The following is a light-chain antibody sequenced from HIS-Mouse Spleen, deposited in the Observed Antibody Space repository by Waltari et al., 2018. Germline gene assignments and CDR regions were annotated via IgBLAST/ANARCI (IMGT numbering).Light chain of an antibody. Sequence: QSVLTQPPSASGTPGQRVTISCSGSSSNIGSNTVNWYQQLPGTAPKLLIYSNSTRPSGGPGRFAGSKSGTSASLAISGLQSEDEADYYCAAWDDSLNGWVFGGGTKLTVL. CDR1: SSNIGSNT. CDR3: AAWDDSLNGWV. V-gene: IGLV1-44*01. J-gene: IGLJ3*02. CDR2: SNS.